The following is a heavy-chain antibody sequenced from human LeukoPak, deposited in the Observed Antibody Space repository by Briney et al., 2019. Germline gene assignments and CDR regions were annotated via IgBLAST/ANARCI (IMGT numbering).Heavy chain of an antibody. CDR3: ARDSSGWSHDAFDI. V-gene: IGHV3-21*01. D-gene: IGHD6-19*01. CDR1: GFTFSSYS. CDR2: ISSSSSYI. J-gene: IGHJ3*02. Sequence: GGSLRLSCAASGFTFSSYSMNWVRQAPGKGLEWVSSISSSSSYIYYADSVKGRFTISRDNAKNSLYLQMNSLRAEDTAVYYCARDSSGWSHDAFDIWGQGTMVTVSS.